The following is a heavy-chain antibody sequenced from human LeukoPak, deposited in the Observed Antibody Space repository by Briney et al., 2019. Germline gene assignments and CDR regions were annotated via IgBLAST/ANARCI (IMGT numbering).Heavy chain of an antibody. J-gene: IGHJ4*02. V-gene: IGHV3-23*01. CDR3: AKVGCSGGSCYSVGFDY. D-gene: IGHD2-15*01. CDR2: ISGSGGST. Sequence: GGSLRLSCAASGFTFSSYGMSWVRQAPGKGLEWVSAISGSGGSTYYADSVKGRFTISRDNSKNTLYLQMNSLRAEDTAVYYCAKVGCSGGSCYSVGFDYWGQGTLVTVSS. CDR1: GFTFSSYG.